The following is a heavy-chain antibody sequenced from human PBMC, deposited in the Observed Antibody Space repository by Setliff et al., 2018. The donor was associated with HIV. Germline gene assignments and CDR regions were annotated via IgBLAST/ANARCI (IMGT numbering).Heavy chain of an antibody. V-gene: IGHV4-38-2*02. D-gene: IGHD2-15*01. Sequence: SETLSLTCAVSGYYIRSGYYWGWIRQPPGKGLEWIGTIHHSGSTYYSPSLKSRLSMSVDTSKNQFSLKLTSVTAADTAVYYCARDYGQEDSAMDFDHWGQGTLVTVSS. CDR2: IHHSGST. J-gene: IGHJ4*02. CDR1: GYYIRSGYY. CDR3: ARDYGQEDSAMDFDH.